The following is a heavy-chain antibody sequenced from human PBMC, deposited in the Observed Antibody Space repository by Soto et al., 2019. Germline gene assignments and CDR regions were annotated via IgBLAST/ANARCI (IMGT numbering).Heavy chain of an antibody. CDR2: IIPILGIA. Sequence: QVQLVQSGAEVKKPGSSVKVSCKASGGTFSSYTISWVRQAPGQGLEWMGRIIPILGIANYAQKFQGRVTITADKSTSTAYMELSSLRSEDTAVYYCARAGGLAAAGTPKELDYWGQGTLVTVSS. CDR1: GGTFSSYT. J-gene: IGHJ4*02. D-gene: IGHD6-13*01. V-gene: IGHV1-69*02. CDR3: ARAGGLAAAGTPKELDY.